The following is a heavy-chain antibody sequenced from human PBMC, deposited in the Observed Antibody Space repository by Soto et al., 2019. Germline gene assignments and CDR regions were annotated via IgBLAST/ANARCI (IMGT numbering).Heavy chain of an antibody. J-gene: IGHJ4*02. V-gene: IGHV3-30-3*01. CDR2: VSFDGNNK. D-gene: IGHD5-18*01. CDR3: ARDRRFGNGYSLGFDY. Sequence: QGQLVESGGGVVQPGRSLRLSCVGTGFSFSSYSMHWVRQAPGKGLEWVAVVSFDGNNKYYANSVKDRFTVSRDNSKNAMYVQMNSLKPEDTAVYYCARDRRFGNGYSLGFDYWGQGTLVTVSS. CDR1: GFSFSSYS.